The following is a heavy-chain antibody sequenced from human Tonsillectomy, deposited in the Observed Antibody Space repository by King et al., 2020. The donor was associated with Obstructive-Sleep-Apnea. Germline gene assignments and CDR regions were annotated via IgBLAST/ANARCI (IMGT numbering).Heavy chain of an antibody. V-gene: IGHV4-31*03. D-gene: IGHD3-22*01. J-gene: IGHJ3*02. Sequence: VQLQESGPGLVKPSQTLSLTCTVSGGSIISGGYYWSWIRQNPGKGLAWIGYIYYSGRTSYNSSLKSRVTISVDTSKNQFSLKLSSVTAADTAVYYCAELSYDSSGSGAFDIWGQGTMVTVSS. CDR1: GGSIISGGYY. CDR3: AELSYDSSGSGAFDI. CDR2: IYYSGRT.